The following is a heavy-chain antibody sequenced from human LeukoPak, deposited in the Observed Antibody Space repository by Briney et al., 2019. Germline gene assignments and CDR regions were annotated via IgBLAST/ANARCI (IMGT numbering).Heavy chain of an antibody. CDR3: ARDLRLRYCSGGSCQGPVGY. CDR1: GYTFTSYD. J-gene: IGHJ4*02. Sequence: ASVKVSCKASGYTFTSYDINWVRQATGQRLEWMGWMNPNSGNTGYAQRFQGGVTMTRNTSKSRAYMELSSLRSQATAVYYVARDLRLRYCSGGSCQGPVGYWGQGTLVTVSS. D-gene: IGHD2-15*01. CDR2: MNPNSGNT. V-gene: IGHV1-8*01.